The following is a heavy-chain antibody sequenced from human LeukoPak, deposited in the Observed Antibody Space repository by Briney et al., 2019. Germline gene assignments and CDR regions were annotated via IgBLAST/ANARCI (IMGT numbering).Heavy chain of an antibody. V-gene: IGHV7-4-1*02. CDR3: ARDSRREEYSGSYWGVYYFDY. CDR2: INTNTGNP. J-gene: IGHJ4*02. CDR1: GYTFTSYA. Sequence: ASVKVSCKASGYTFTSYAMNWVRQAPGQGLEWMGWINTNTGNPTYAQGFTGRFVFSLDTSVSTAYLQISSLKAEDTAVYYCARDSRREEYSGSYWGVYYFDYWGQGTLVTVSS. D-gene: IGHD1-26*01.